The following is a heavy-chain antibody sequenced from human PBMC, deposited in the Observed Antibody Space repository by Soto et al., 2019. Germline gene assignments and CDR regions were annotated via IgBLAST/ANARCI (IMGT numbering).Heavy chain of an antibody. D-gene: IGHD6-19*01. V-gene: IGHV4-59*01. CDR3: AREERIGWYPDAFDI. CDR1: GGSISSDY. J-gene: IGHJ3*02. CDR2: IYYSGST. Sequence: SETLSLTCTVSGGSISSDYWSWILQPPGKGLEWIGYIYYSGSTNYNPSLKSRVTISVDTSKNQFSLKLSSVTAADTAVYYCAREERIGWYPDAFDIWGQGTMVTVSS.